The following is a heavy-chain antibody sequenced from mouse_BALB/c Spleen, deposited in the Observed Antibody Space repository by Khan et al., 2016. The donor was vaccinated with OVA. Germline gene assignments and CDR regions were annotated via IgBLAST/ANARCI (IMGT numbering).Heavy chain of an antibody. CDR1: GFTFSSFA. J-gene: IGHJ4*01. CDR3: KRSWVDVYAMDY. V-gene: IGHV5-9-3*01. CDR2: ISTGGHYT. Sequence: EVELVESGGGVVKPGGSLKLSCSASGFTFSSFAMSWVRQTPGRRLEWVATISTGGHYTFYPDSVKGRLTISRDNARNTLYLQLSSLRSEDYASYYCKRSWVDVYAMDYWGQGTSVTVSS.